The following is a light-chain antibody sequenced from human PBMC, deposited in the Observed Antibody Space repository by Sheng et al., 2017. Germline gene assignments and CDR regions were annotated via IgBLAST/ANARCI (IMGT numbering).Light chain of an antibody. V-gene: IGKV1-39*01. CDR1: QSISSY. CDR3: QQSYSTPSIT. CDR2: TAS. Sequence: DIQMTQSPSSLSASVGDRVTITCRASQSISSYLNWYXQKPGKAPKLLIYTASSLQSGVPSRFSGSGSGTDFTLTINSLQPEDFATYYCQQSYSTPSITFGQGTRLEIK. J-gene: IGKJ5*01.